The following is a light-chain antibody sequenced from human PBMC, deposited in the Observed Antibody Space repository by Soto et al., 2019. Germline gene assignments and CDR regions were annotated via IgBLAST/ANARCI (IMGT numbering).Light chain of an antibody. CDR2: GAS. CDR3: QQYNYWPPWT. CDR1: QSVSSN. J-gene: IGKJ1*01. Sequence: EIVMTQSPATLSVSPGERATLSCRASQSVSSNLAWYQQKPGKAPRLLIYGASTRATGIPARFSGSGSGTACTLTISSLQSEDFAVYYWQQYNYWPPWTFGQGTKVESK. V-gene: IGKV3-15*01.